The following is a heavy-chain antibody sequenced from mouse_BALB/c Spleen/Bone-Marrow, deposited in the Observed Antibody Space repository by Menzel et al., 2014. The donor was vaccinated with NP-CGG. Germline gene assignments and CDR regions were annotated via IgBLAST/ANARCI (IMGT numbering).Heavy chain of an antibody. D-gene: IGHD1-1*01. V-gene: IGHV1S135*01. Sequence: EVKLMESGPELEKPGASVKISCKASGYSFTGYNMNWVKQSDGRSLEWIGNIDPYYGGTSYNQKFRGKATSTVDKSSSTAYMQLTSLTPEDSAVYYCARNHFGSNSLGYWGQGTLVTVSA. CDR2: IDPYYGGT. CDR3: ARNHFGSNSLGY. J-gene: IGHJ3*01. CDR1: GYSFTGYN.